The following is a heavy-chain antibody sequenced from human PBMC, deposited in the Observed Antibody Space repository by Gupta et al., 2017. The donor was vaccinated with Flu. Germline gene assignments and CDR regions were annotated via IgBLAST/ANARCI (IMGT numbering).Heavy chain of an antibody. J-gene: IGHJ4*02. V-gene: IGHV4-39*01. Sequence: SYYWGWIRQPPGKGLEWIGSIYYSGSTYYNPSLKSRVTISVDTSKNQFSLKLSSVTAADTAVYYCARLHYDSSGYYIFDYWGQGTLVTLSS. D-gene: IGHD3-22*01. CDR1: SYY. CDR3: ARLHYDSSGYYIFDY. CDR2: IYYSGST.